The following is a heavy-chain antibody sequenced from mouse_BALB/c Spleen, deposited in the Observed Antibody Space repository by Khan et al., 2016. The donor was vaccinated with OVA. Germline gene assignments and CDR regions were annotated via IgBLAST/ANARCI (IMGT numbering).Heavy chain of an antibody. D-gene: IGHD2-10*02. Sequence: VQLQQSGAELVRPGASVKLSCKASGYTFTSFWMNWVTERPGQGLEWIGMIDPSDSETHYNQMFKDKATLTVDKSSSTAYMQLSGLTSEASAVYYCARGGYGTSFAYCGQGTLVTVSA. CDR1: GYTFTSFW. V-gene: IGHV1-61*01. J-gene: IGHJ3*01. CDR2: IDPSDSET. CDR3: ARGGYGTSFAY.